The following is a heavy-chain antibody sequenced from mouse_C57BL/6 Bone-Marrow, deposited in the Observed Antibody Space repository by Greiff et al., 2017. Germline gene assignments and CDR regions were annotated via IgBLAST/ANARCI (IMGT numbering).Heavy chain of an antibody. CDR3: ARSHLYDGYPASFAY. D-gene: IGHD2-3*01. CDR2: IYPGDGDT. V-gene: IGHV1-82*01. J-gene: IGHJ3*01. CDR1: GYAFSSSW. Sequence: VQLQQSGPELVKPGASVKISCKASGYAFSSSWMNWVKQRPGKGLEWIGRIYPGDGDTNYNGKFKGKATLTADKSSSTAYVQLSSLTSEDSAVYFCARSHLYDGYPASFAYWGHGALVTVSA.